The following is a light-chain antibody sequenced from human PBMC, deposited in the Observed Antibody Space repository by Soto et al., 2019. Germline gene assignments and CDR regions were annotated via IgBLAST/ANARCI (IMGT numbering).Light chain of an antibody. CDR3: QQVNVYTST. CDR1: QSISDW. CDR2: DIS. V-gene: IGKV1-5*01. Sequence: DIQMTQSPSTLSASVGDRVTITGRDSQSISDWLAWYQQKQGKAPKLXIYDISNLEIGVPSRVSGSGAWTEFTRTISSLQPEDVETDDCQQVNVYTSTFGGGTKVDIK. J-gene: IGKJ4*02.